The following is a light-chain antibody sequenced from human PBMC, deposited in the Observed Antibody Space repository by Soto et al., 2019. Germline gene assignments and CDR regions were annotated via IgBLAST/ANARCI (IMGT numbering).Light chain of an antibody. CDR1: QDISNY. J-gene: IGKJ3*01. CDR3: QQYDNLSFT. Sequence: DIQMTQSPSSLSASVGDRVTITCQASQDISNYLNWYQQKPGKAPKLLIYDASNLETGVPSRFSGSGSGTDFTFTISSLQPEDIATYYCQQYDNLSFTFGPGTKLDIK. V-gene: IGKV1-33*01. CDR2: DAS.